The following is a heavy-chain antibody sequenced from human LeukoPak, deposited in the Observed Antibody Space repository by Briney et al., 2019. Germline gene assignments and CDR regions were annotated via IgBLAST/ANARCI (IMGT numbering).Heavy chain of an antibody. V-gene: IGHV4-30-4*01. J-gene: IGHJ5*02. CDR2: IHDSGST. D-gene: IGHD3-10*01. Sequence: SETLSLTCTVSGGSISSGDYHWNWIRQPPGKGLEWIGFIHDSGSTYYNPSLKSRVSISRDMSKKQFSLMLSSVTAADTAVYYCARGFGSGSYYYGWFDPWGQGTLVTVSS. CDR1: GGSISSGDYH. CDR3: ARGFGSGSYYYGWFDP.